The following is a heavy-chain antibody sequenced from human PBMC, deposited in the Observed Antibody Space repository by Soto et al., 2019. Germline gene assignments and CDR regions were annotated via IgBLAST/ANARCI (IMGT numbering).Heavy chain of an antibody. CDR2: IIPMFGTA. D-gene: IGHD2-2*01. CDR1: GGTFNSYV. CDR3: AGSCISASCFWGGVYYYSGMDV. Sequence: QVQLVQSGAEVKKPGSSVNVSCETSGGTFNSYVITWVRQAPGQGLEWVGGIIPMFGTANYPQKFQDRVTITAAKSTSRAVVELRSLRSAATAVYHCAGSCISASCFWGGVYYYSGMDVWGQGNELSVPS. V-gene: IGHV1-69*06. J-gene: IGHJ6*02.